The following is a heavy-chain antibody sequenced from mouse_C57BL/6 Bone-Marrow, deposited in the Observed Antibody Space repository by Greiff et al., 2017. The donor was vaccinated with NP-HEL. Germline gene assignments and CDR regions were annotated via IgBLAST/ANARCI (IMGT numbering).Heavy chain of an antibody. Sequence: EVQLQQSGPVLVKPGASVKMSCKASGYTFTDYYMNWVKQSHGKSLEWIGVINPYNGGTSYNQKFKGKATLTVDKSSSTAYMELNSLTSEDSAVYYCARDPTRPGAMDYWGQGTSVTVSS. V-gene: IGHV1-19*01. CDR3: ARDPTRPGAMDY. CDR1: GYTFTDYY. CDR2: INPYNGGT. J-gene: IGHJ4*01.